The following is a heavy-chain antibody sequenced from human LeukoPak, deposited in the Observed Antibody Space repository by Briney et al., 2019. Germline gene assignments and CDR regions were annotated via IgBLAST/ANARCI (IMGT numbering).Heavy chain of an antibody. J-gene: IGHJ3*02. D-gene: IGHD5-24*01. Sequence: GSLRLSCAASGFTFSSYAMSWVRQAPGKGLEWVSAISGSGGSTYYADSVKGRFTISRDNSKNTLYLQMNSLRAEDTAVYYCAKARPGRGYKTRQDDAFDIWGQGTMVTVSS. CDR1: GFTFSSYA. CDR2: ISGSGGST. CDR3: AKARPGRGYKTRQDDAFDI. V-gene: IGHV3-23*01.